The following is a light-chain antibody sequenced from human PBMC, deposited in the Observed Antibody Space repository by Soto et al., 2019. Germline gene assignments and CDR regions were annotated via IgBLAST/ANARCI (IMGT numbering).Light chain of an antibody. J-gene: IGKJ2*01. CDR1: QSISTS. CDR2: VAS. V-gene: IGKV1-39*01. Sequence: DIQLTQSPSSLSASVGDRVTIACRASQSISTSLNWYQQKPGKAPKLLIYVASSLQSGVPSRFSGSRSSTDYPRTISSLQPEDFATYYCHESYSTPYTFGQGTKLEIK. CDR3: HESYSTPYT.